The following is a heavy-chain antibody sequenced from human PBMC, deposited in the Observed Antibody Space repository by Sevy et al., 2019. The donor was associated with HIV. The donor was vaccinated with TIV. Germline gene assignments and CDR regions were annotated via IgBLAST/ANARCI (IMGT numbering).Heavy chain of an antibody. CDR2: ISSSSSYI. Sequence: GGSLRLSCAASGFTFSSYGMHWVRQAPGKGLEWVSSISSSSSYIYYADSVKGRFTISRDNAKNSLYLQMNSLRAEDTAVYYCARDLGTTATPYYYGMDVWGQGTTVTVSS. J-gene: IGHJ6*02. CDR1: GFTFSSYG. CDR3: ARDLGTTATPYYYGMDV. D-gene: IGHD4-17*01. V-gene: IGHV3-21*01.